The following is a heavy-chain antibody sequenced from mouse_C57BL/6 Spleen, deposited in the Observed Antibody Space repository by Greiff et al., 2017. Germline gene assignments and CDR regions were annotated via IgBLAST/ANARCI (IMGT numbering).Heavy chain of an antibody. CDR3: ARGRVGQGYFDD. Sequence: QVQLQQPGAELVMPGASVKLSCKASGYTFTSYWMHWVKQRPGQGLEWIGEIDPSDSYTNYNQKFKGKSTLTVDKSSSTAYMQLSSLTSEDSAVYYCARGRVGQGYFDDWGQGTTLTVSS. CDR2: IDPSDSYT. D-gene: IGHD3-3*01. CDR1: GYTFTSYW. J-gene: IGHJ2*01. V-gene: IGHV1-69*01.